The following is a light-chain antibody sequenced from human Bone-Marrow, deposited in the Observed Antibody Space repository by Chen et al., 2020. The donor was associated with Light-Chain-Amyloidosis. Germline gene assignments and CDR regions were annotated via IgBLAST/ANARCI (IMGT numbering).Light chain of an antibody. Sequence: QSMLTQPPSASGTPGQRISISCSGSDFDIGSNPVSWFQHVPETAPKLLIYGQNLRPEGVPDRFSGSKSGTSASLASSGLQSEDEATYFCAVWDDALTGWIFGGGTKLSVL. J-gene: IGLJ2*01. CDR3: AVWDDALTGWI. CDR2: GQN. V-gene: IGLV1-44*01. CDR1: DFDIGSNP.